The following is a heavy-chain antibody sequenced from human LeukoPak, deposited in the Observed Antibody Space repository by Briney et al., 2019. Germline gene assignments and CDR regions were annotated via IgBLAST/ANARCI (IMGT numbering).Heavy chain of an antibody. CDR2: ISGSGGST. CDR1: GFTFSSYA. J-gene: IGHJ4*02. V-gene: IGHV3-23*01. Sequence: GGSLRLSCAASGFTFSSYAMSWVRQAPGKGLEWVSAISGSGGSTYYADSVKGRFTISRDNSKNTLYLQMNSLRAEDTAVYYCAKDFDPIVVVISGGYFDYWGQGTLVTVSS. D-gene: IGHD3-22*01. CDR3: AKDFDPIVVVISGGYFDY.